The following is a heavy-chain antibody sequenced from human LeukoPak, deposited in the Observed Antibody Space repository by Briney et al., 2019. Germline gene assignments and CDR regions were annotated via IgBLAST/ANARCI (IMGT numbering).Heavy chain of an antibody. D-gene: IGHD3-3*01. CDR3: AGQRDTIFGVGYMDV. CDR1: GFTVSSNY. J-gene: IGHJ6*03. CDR2: IYSGGST. Sequence: GGSLRPSCAASGFTVSSNYMSWVRQAPGKGLEWVSVIYSGGSTYYADSVKGRFTISRDNSKNTLYLQMNSLRAEDTAVYYCAGQRDTIFGVGYMDVWGKGTTVTVSS. V-gene: IGHV3-53*01.